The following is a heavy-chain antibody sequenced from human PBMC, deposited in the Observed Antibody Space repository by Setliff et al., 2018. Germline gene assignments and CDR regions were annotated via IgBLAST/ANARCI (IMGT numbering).Heavy chain of an antibody. CDR1: GFTISGYA. CDR2: IKDSDYST. D-gene: IGHD4-17*01. J-gene: IGHJ5*02. Sequence: PGGSLRLSCVGSGFTISGYAMTWVRQVPGKGLEWISSIKDSDYSTYYADSVKGRFTISRDNSKNTRYMQMKGLRAEDSALYYCAKDPNGDFFGAFDTWGQGARGTAPQ. CDR3: AKDPNGDFFGAFDT. V-gene: IGHV3-23*05.